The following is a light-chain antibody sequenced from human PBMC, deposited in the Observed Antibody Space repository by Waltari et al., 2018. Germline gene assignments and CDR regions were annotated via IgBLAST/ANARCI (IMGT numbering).Light chain of an antibody. Sequence: NFMLTQPPSVSDSPGKTVTLSCTRSSGSIASNHQQWHQQRPGSATTTVIYENNQRPSGVSDRFSGSIDSSSNSAPLTISGLKAEDEADYYCQSYYGTDWVFGGGTKLTVL. J-gene: IGLJ3*02. CDR2: ENN. V-gene: IGLV6-57*04. CDR3: QSYYGTDWV. CDR1: SGSIASNH.